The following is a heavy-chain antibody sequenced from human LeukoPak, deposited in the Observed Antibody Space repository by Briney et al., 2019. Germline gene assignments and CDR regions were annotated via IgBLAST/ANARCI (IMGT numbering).Heavy chain of an antibody. CDR1: GFTVSSNC. Sequence: PGGSLRLSCAASGFTVSSNCMTWVRQAPGMGLEWVSVLCSGGSTYYADSVKGRFTISTDNSKNTLYLQMNSLRAEDTAVYYCARKVGYGNALDYWGQGTLVTVSS. CDR3: ARKVGYGNALDY. D-gene: IGHD5-18*01. J-gene: IGHJ4*02. V-gene: IGHV3-53*01. CDR2: LCSGGST.